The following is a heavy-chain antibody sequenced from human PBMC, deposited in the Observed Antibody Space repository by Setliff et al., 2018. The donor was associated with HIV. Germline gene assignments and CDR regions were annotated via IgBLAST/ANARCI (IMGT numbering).Heavy chain of an antibody. CDR1: GGSISSVNYF. Sequence: SETLSLTCTVSGGSISSVNYFWNWIRQPAGKGLGWIGRIDTSGSTHYNPSLESRVTMSVDTSKNQFSLKLSSVAAADTAVYYCARGTVYYYDSSGSNCFDPWGQGTLVTVSS. V-gene: IGHV4-61*02. CDR3: ARGTVYYYDSSGSNCFDP. J-gene: IGHJ5*02. CDR2: IDTSGST. D-gene: IGHD3-22*01.